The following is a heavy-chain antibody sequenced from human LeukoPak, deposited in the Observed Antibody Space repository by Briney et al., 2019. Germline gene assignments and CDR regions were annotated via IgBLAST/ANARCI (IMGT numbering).Heavy chain of an antibody. CDR1: GYSFTGYW. CDR3: ARRGYYYGSGSYYIDAFDI. Sequence: GESLKISCKGSGYSFTGYWIGWVRQMPGKGLEWMGIIYPGDSDTRYSPSFQGQVTMLADKSITTAYLQWSSLKASDTAMYYCARRGYYYGSGSYYIDAFDIWGQGTMVTVSS. CDR2: IYPGDSDT. V-gene: IGHV5-51*01. D-gene: IGHD3-10*01. J-gene: IGHJ3*02.